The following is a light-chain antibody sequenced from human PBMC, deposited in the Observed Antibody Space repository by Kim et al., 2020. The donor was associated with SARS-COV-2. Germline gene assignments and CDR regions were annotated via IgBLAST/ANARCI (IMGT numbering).Light chain of an antibody. V-gene: IGLV3-19*01. CDR3: NSRESGVNHVI. CDR1: SLRSYY. CDR2: DKN. J-gene: IGLJ2*01. Sequence: ALGQTVRITCQGDSLRSYYATWYQQKPGQAPVLVIYDKNNRPSGSPARFSGSYSGNTASLTITGAQAGDEAVYYCNSRESGVNHVIFGGGTQLTVL.